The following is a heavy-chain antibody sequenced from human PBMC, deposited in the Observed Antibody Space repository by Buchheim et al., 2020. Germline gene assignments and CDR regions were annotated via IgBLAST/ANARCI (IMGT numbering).Heavy chain of an antibody. CDR2: ISYDGSNK. D-gene: IGHD6-6*01. J-gene: IGHJ6*02. Sequence: QVQLVESGGGVVQPGRSLRLSCAASGFTFSSYGMHWVRQAPGKGLEWVAVISYDGSNKYYADSVKGRFTISRDNSKNTLYLQMNSLRAEDTAAYYCAKDEYSSSSAYYYGMDVWGQGTT. CDR3: AKDEYSSSSAYYYGMDV. V-gene: IGHV3-30*18. CDR1: GFTFSSYG.